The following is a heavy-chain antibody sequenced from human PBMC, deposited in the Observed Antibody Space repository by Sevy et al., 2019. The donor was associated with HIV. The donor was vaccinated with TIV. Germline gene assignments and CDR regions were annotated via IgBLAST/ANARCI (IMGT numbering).Heavy chain of an antibody. CDR2: MNPNSGNT. CDR1: GYTFTSYD. J-gene: IGHJ6*02. Sequence: ASVKVSCKASGYTFTSYDINWVRQATGQGLEWMGWMNPNSGNTGYAQKFQGRVTMTRNTSISTAYMGLSSLGSEDTAVYYCASAPRADYKGYCSGGSCYSGLAYYYGMDVWGQGTTVTVSS. CDR3: ASAPRADYKGYCSGGSCYSGLAYYYGMDV. D-gene: IGHD2-15*01. V-gene: IGHV1-8*01.